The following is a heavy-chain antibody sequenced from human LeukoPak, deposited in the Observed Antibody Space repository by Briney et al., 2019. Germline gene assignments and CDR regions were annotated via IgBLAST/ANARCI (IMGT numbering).Heavy chain of an antibody. CDR1: GFIFTSYW. D-gene: IGHD6-19*01. CDR3: ASGYSSGWSVADY. J-gene: IGHJ4*02. CDR2: IYPGDSDT. V-gene: IGHV5-51*01. Sequence: GESLKISCKGSGFIFTSYWIGWVRQMPGKGLEWMGIIYPGDSDTRYSPSFQGQVTISADKSISTAYLQWSSLKASDTAMYYCASGYSSGWSVADYWGQGTLVTVSS.